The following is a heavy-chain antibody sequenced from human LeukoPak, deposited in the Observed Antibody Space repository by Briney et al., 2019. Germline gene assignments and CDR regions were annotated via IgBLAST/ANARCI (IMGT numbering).Heavy chain of an antibody. D-gene: IGHD6-19*01. CDR1: GFTFDDYG. J-gene: IGHJ4*02. V-gene: IGHV3-20*04. Sequence: GGSLRLSCAASGFTFDDYGMSWVRQAPGKGLEWVSGINWNGGSTGYADSVKGRFTISRDNSKNSLYLQMNSLRVEDTAIYYCARDGDTSGLDAWGQGTLVTVSP. CDR3: ARDGDTSGLDA. CDR2: INWNGGST.